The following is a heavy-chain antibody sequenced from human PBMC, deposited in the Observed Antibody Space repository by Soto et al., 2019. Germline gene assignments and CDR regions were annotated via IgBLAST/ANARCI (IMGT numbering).Heavy chain of an antibody. CDR2: IYYSGST. V-gene: IGHV4-59*08. CDR3: ARRYGGSIDY. CDR1: GGSISSYY. J-gene: IGHJ4*02. Sequence: SETLSLTCTVSGGSISSYYWIWIRQPPGKGLEWIGYIYYSGSTNYNPSLKSRVTISVDTSKNQFSLKLSSVTAADTAVYYCARRYGGSIDYWGQGTLVTSPQ. D-gene: IGHD2-15*01.